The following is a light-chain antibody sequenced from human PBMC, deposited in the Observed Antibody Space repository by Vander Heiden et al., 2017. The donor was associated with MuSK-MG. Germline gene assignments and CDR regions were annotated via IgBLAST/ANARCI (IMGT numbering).Light chain of an antibody. CDR3: QHYDSIPQT. CDR2: GTS. V-gene: IGKV1-NL1*01. J-gene: IGKJ1*01. CDR1: QDIKNS. Sequence: LPVAQSPSPPAASAGKRGNNTCRASQDIKNSLDWYQQRPGEAPKVLVYGTSRLEDGVPPRFSGSGSGTHYTLIISSLEPEDFATYYCQHYDSIPQTFGQGTKVDIK.